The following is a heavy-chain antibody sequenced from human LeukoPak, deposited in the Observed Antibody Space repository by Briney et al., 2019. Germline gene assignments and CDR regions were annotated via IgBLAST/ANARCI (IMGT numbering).Heavy chain of an antibody. V-gene: IGHV3-23*01. Sequence: GGSLRLSCAASGFTFSNHGMNWVRQAPGKGLEWVSGISPSGDIRYYADSVKGRFTISRDNSKNTPYLQMNSLRAEDTAVYYCAKSGYDSYYYYYYMDVWGKGTTVTISS. CDR2: ISPSGDIR. CDR3: AKSGYDSYYYYYYMDV. J-gene: IGHJ6*03. CDR1: GFTFSNHG. D-gene: IGHD5-12*01.